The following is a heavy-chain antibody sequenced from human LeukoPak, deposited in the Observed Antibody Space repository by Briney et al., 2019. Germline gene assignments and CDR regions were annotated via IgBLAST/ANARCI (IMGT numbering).Heavy chain of an antibody. V-gene: IGHV3-21*01. J-gene: IGHJ4*02. CDR2: ISSSSSYI. CDR3: ALGDLGWGG. D-gene: IGHD2-21*02. CDR1: GFTFSSYT. Sequence: GGSLRLSCAASGFTFSSYTMNWVRQAPGKGLEWVSSISSSSSYIYYAGSVKGRFAIARDNAKNSLYLQMNSLRAEDTAMYYCALGDLGWGGWGQGTLVTVPS.